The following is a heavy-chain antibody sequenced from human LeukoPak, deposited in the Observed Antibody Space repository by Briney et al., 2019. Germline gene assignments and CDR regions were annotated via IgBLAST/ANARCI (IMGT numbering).Heavy chain of an antibody. CDR3: ARGFAGSSTSYAYPFGY. CDR2: IYYSGST. V-gene: IGHV4-31*03. CDR1: GGSISSGGYY. Sequence: PSETLSLTCTVPGGSISSGGYYWSWIRQHPGKGLEWIGYIYYSGSTYYNPSLKSRITISVDTSKNQFSLKLSSVTAADTAVYYCARGFAGSSTSYAYPFGYWGQGTLVTVSS. D-gene: IGHD2-2*01. J-gene: IGHJ4*02.